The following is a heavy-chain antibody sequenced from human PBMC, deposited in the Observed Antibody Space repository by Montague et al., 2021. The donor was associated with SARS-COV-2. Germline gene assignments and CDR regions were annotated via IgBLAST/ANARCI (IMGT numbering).Heavy chain of an antibody. D-gene: IGHD3-10*01. CDR1: GFIFKKYA. J-gene: IGHJ4*02. CDR2: ISFDGSVK. V-gene: IGHV3-30*04. Sequence: SLRLSCAASGFIFKKYALHWVRQTPGKGLEWVAVISFDGSVKYYADSVKGRFTISRDNSRSTLYLQMNSLRIEDTAVYYCARAFAMVRGVVDDDWGQGTLVTVSP. CDR3: ARAFAMVRGVVDDD.